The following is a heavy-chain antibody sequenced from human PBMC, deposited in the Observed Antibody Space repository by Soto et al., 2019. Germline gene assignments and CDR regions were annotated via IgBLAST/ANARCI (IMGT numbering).Heavy chain of an antibody. J-gene: IGHJ3*02. CDR1: GFTFSDHY. CDR2: TRNKANSYTT. D-gene: IGHD6-13*01. V-gene: IGHV3-72*01. Sequence: GGSLRLSCAASGFTFSDHYMDWVRQAPGKGLEWVGRTRNKANSYTTEYAASVKGRFTISRDDSKNSLYLQMNSLKTEDTAVYYCARMGSSSSWYAFDIWGQGTMVTVSS. CDR3: ARMGSSSSWYAFDI.